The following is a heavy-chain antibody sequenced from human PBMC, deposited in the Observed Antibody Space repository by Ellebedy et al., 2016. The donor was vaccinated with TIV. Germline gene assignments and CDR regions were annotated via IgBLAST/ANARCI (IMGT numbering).Heavy chain of an antibody. J-gene: IGHJ4*02. D-gene: IGHD2-2*01. V-gene: IGHV3-7*01. CDR2: IKQDGSEK. CDR3: AREYCSSTSCYEYYFDY. CDR1: GFTFSSYW. Sequence: PGGSLRLSCAASGFTFSSYWMSWVRQAPGKGLEWVANIKQDGSEKYYVDSVKGRFTISRDNAKNSLYLQMNSLRAEDTAVYYCAREYCSSTSCYEYYFDYWGQGTLVTVSS.